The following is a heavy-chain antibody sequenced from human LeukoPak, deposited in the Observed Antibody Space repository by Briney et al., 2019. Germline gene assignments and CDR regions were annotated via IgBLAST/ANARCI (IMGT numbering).Heavy chain of an antibody. CDR1: QFTFGDYA. V-gene: IGHV3-49*04. Sequence: PGGSLRLSCTPSQFTFGDYAMSWVRQAPGKGLEWVSFIRSEAYGGTTEYVASVKGRFTMSRDDSKNIAYLQMNSLKIEDTGVYYCTRDHSDYGGSSPMTYWGQGTRVSASS. CDR2: IRSEAYGGTT. CDR3: TRDHSDYGGSSPMTY. J-gene: IGHJ4*02. D-gene: IGHD4-23*01.